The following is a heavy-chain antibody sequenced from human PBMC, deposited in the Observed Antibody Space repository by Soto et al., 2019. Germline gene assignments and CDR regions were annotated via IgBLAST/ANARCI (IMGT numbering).Heavy chain of an antibody. V-gene: IGHV1-46*01. Sequence: QVQLMQSGAEVKKPGASVKVPCKASGDTFTDYYIHRVRQAPGQGLEWMGTVNPSGGHTTYAQHFLGRVTMTRDTSTSTLYMELTSLTSDDTAIYYCARGGHVVVVTAALDYWGQGTLVTVSS. CDR2: VNPSGGHT. J-gene: IGHJ4*02. D-gene: IGHD2-21*02. CDR1: GDTFTDYY. CDR3: ARGGHVVVVTAALDY.